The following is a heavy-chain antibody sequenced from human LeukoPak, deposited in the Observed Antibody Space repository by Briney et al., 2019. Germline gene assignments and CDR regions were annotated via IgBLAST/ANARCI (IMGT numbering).Heavy chain of an antibody. CDR2: ISSSSYI. Sequence: GGSLRLSCAASGFTFSSYSMNWVGQAPGKGLEWVSSISSSSYIYYSDAVKGRVTISRDNAKNSLYLQMNSLRAEDTAVYYCARVEAAAVPHYFDYWGQGTLVTVSS. V-gene: IGHV3-21*01. D-gene: IGHD6-13*01. J-gene: IGHJ4*02. CDR3: ARVEAAAVPHYFDY. CDR1: GFTFSSYS.